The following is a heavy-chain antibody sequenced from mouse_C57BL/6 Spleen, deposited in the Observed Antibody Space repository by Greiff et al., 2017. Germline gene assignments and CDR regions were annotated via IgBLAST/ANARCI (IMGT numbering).Heavy chain of an antibody. CDR2: ISNGGGST. J-gene: IGHJ4*01. Sequence: EVQLVESGGGLVQPGGSLKLSCAASGFTFSDYYMYWVRQTPEKRLEWVAYISNGGGSTYYPDTVKGRFTISRENAKNTLYLQMSRLKSEDTAMYYCARAYDYGGGAMDYWGQGTSVTVSS. CDR3: ARAYDYGGGAMDY. CDR1: GFTFSDYY. D-gene: IGHD2-4*01. V-gene: IGHV5-12*01.